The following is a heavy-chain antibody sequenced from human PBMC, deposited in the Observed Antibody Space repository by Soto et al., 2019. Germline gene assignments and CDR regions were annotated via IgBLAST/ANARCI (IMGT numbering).Heavy chain of an antibody. CDR2: ISANGRGT. J-gene: IGHJ4*02. V-gene: IGHV3-23*01. CDR1: GFSFSTYP. Sequence: VQLLESGGGLVQPGGSLRLSCATSGFSFSTYPMSWVRQAPGKGLEWVTAISANGRGTSYADSVKGRFTILRDNSKNTLFLQMNSLRAEDTAVYYCAGQYSSSSVEFWGQGTLVTVSS. D-gene: IGHD6-6*01. CDR3: AGQYSSSSVEF.